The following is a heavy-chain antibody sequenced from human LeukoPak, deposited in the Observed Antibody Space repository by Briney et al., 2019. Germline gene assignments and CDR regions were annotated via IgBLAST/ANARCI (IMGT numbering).Heavy chain of an antibody. CDR2: INHSGST. V-gene: IGHV4-34*01. J-gene: IGHJ4*02. D-gene: IGHD2-2*02. CDR3: ARGSCSNTSCYIFDY. CDR1: GGSFSGYY. Sequence: SETLSLTCAVYGGSFSGYYWSWIRQPPGKGLEWIGEINHSGSTNYNPSLKSRVTISVDTSKNQFSLKLSSVTAADTAVYYCARGSCSNTSCYIFDYWGQGTLVTVSS.